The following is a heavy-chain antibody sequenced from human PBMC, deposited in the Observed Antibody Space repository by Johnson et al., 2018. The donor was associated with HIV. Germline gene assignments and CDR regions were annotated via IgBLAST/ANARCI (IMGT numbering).Heavy chain of an antibody. CDR1: GFTISTFW. CDR3: ARAQLRAEDAFNK. Sequence: VQLVESGGALVQPGGSLRLSCEVSGFTISTFWMHWVRQVPGKGLMWVSRISGDGSSLSYADSVKGRFTISRDNAKNTLYLQLNSLRVEDTAISYCARAQLRAEDAFNKWGQGTMVTVSS. D-gene: IGHD6-6*01. V-gene: IGHV3-74*02. J-gene: IGHJ3*01. CDR2: ISGDGSSL.